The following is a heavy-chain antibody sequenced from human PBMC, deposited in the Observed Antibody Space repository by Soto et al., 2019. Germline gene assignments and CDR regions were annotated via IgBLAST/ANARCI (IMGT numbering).Heavy chain of an antibody. Sequence: QVQLVQSGAEVKKPEASVKVSCKASGYTFTSYAMHWVRQAPGQRLEWMGWINAGNGNTKYSQKFQGRVTITRDTSASTAYMELSSLRSEDTAVYYCARSAGVFWSGYYTPNWFDPWGQGTLVTVSS. CDR3: ARSAGVFWSGYYTPNWFDP. CDR1: GYTFTSYA. V-gene: IGHV1-3*01. J-gene: IGHJ5*02. D-gene: IGHD3-3*01. CDR2: INAGNGNT.